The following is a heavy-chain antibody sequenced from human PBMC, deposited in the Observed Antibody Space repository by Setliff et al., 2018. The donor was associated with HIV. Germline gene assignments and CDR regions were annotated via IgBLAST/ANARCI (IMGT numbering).Heavy chain of an antibody. J-gene: IGHJ1*01. D-gene: IGHD4-17*01. CDR2: ITPNSGGT. V-gene: IGHV1-2*02. CDR3: ARDHGMWDYGGNVLLREYFLH. Sequence: ASVKVSCKASGYTFTGYYMHWVRQAPGQGLEWMGWITPNSGGTNYAQKFQGRVTMTWDTSISTAYMELSRLISDDTAVYYCARDHGMWDYGGNVLLREYFLHWGQGTLVTVSS. CDR1: GYTFTGYY.